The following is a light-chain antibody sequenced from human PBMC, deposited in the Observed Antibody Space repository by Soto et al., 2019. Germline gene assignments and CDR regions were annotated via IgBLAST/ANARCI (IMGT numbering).Light chain of an antibody. CDR2: DAS. Sequence: DIQMTQSPSSLSASVGYRVTITCQASQDISNYLNWYQQKPGKAPKLLIYDASNLETGVPSRFSGSGSGTDFTFTISSLQPEDIATYYCQQSYSTPPTFGGGTRGDIK. V-gene: IGKV1-33*01. J-gene: IGKJ4*01. CDR3: QQSYSTPPT. CDR1: QDISNY.